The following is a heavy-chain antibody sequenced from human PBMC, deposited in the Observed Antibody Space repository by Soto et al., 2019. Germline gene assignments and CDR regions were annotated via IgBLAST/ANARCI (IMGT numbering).Heavy chain of an antibody. CDR1: GGSLSRYF. J-gene: IGHJ6*02. V-gene: IGHV4-59*01. CDR2: ISNSGST. Sequence: SETLSLTCTVSGGSLSRYFWTWVRQPPGKGLEWIGYISNSGSTKYNPSLKSRVTLSVDTSQNQFSLNLKSVTAADTAVYFCARDRGRWLQLEGDDLYYYGMDVWGQGSKVTVSS. D-gene: IGHD5-12*01. CDR3: ARDRGRWLQLEGDDLYYYGMDV.